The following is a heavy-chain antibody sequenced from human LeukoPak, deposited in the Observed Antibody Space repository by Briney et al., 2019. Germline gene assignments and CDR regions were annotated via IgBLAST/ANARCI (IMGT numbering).Heavy chain of an antibody. CDR3: ARVRMSTTVTTLVYYYMDV. Sequence: TSETLSLTCAVYGGSFSGYYWSWIRQPPGKGLEWIGEINHSGSTNYNPSLKSRVTISVDTSKNQFSLKLSSVTAADTAVYYCARVRMSTTVTTLVYYYMDVWGKGTTVTVSS. CDR2: INHSGST. V-gene: IGHV4-34*01. J-gene: IGHJ6*03. CDR1: GGSFSGYY. D-gene: IGHD4-17*01.